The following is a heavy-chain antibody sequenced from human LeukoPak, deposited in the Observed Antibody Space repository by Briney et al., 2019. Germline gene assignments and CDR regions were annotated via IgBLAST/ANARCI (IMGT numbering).Heavy chain of an antibody. V-gene: IGHV3-30-3*01. D-gene: IGHD6-19*01. Sequence: PGGSLRLSCAASGFTFSSYAMHWVRQAPGKGLEWVAVISYDGSNKYYADSVKGRFTISRDNSKNTLYLQMNSLRAEDTAVYYCARDGEIAVAGTIFYYFDYWGQGTLVTVSS. CDR3: ARDGEIAVAGTIFYYFDY. CDR2: ISYDGSNK. J-gene: IGHJ4*02. CDR1: GFTFSSYA.